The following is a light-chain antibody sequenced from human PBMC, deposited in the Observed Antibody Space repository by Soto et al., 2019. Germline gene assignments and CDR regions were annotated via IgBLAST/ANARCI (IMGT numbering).Light chain of an antibody. CDR2: GAS. V-gene: IGKV3-20*01. Sequence: EIVLTQSPGTLSLSPGERATLSCRASQSVSSSYLAWYQQKPGQAPRLLIYGASSRATGIPDRFSGSGSGTDFTLTISRLEPEDVAVYYCQQYGNSPGYTFGQGTKLEIK. CDR3: QQYGNSPGYT. CDR1: QSVSSSY. J-gene: IGKJ2*01.